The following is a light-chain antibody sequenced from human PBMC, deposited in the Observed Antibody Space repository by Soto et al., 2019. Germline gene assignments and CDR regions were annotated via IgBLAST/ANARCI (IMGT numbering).Light chain of an antibody. Sequence: IQMTQSPSSLSASVGDRVTITCLASQSISSYLNWYQQKPGKAPNLLIYDASSLESGVPSRFSGSGSGTEFTLTISGLQPDDFATYFCQQVDSYPITFGQGTRLEIK. J-gene: IGKJ5*01. CDR1: QSISSY. V-gene: IGKV1-13*02. CDR2: DAS. CDR3: QQVDSYPIT.